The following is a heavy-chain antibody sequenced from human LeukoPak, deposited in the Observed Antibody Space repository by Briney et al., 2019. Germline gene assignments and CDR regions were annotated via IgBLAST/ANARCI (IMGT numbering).Heavy chain of an antibody. CDR1: GYTFTGYY. CDR3: ARNSSGFDSFDI. Sequence: ASVTLSCKSSGYTFTGYYMHWVRHAPGQGLEWMGWINPNSGGTNYAQKFQGRVTMTRDTSISTAYMELSRLTSDDTAVYYCARNSSGFDSFDIWGQGTMVSVSS. CDR2: INPNSGGT. J-gene: IGHJ3*02. D-gene: IGHD6-19*01. V-gene: IGHV1-2*02.